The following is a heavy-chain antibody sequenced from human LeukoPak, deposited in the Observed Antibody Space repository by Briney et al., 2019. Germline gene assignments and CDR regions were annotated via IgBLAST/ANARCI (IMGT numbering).Heavy chain of an antibody. Sequence: SETLSLTCTVSGGSISSYYWSWIRQPAGKGLEWIGRIYTSGSTNYNPSLKSRVTISVDTSKNQFSLKLSSVTAADTAVYYCARDRRRRDYYYYMDVWGKGTTVTVSS. J-gene: IGHJ6*03. CDR2: IYTSGST. CDR1: GGSISSYY. V-gene: IGHV4-4*07. CDR3: ARDRRRRDYYYYMDV.